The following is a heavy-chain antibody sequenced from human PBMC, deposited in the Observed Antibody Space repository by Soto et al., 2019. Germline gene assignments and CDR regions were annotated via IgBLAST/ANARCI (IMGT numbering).Heavy chain of an antibody. Sequence: PGGSLRLSCATSGFSFSDYGFHWVRQAPGTGLEWAAVISYDGKGQHFAESVKGRFSISRDDSKKTVYLEMNSLKTEDTAVYYCAKVHCTTTTCYWADAFDIWGQGTMVTVSS. CDR3: AKVHCTTTTCYWADAFDI. CDR2: ISYDGKGQ. D-gene: IGHD2-2*01. V-gene: IGHV3-30*18. CDR1: GFSFSDYG. J-gene: IGHJ3*02.